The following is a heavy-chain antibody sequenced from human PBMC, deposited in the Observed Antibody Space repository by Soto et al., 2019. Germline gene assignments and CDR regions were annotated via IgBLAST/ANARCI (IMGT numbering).Heavy chain of an antibody. CDR3: AKDHDFWSGYLFDP. V-gene: IGHV3-23*01. J-gene: IGHJ5*02. CDR1: GFTLTTYA. Sequence: HPGGSLRLSCAASGFTLTTYAMSWVRQAPGKGLEWVSGISGSGGSTYYADSVKGRFTISRDNSKNTLYLQMNSLRAEDTAVYYCAKDHDFWSGYLFDPWGQGTLVTVSS. CDR2: ISGSGGST. D-gene: IGHD3-3*01.